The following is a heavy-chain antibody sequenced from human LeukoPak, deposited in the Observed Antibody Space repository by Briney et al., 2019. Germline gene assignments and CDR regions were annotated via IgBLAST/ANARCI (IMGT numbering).Heavy chain of an antibody. CDR2: IWYDGSNK. V-gene: IGHV3-33*06. D-gene: IGHD6-13*01. J-gene: IGHJ4*02. CDR1: GFTFSSYG. CDR3: AKSRSGSWYGLFDY. Sequence: GGSLRLSCAASGFTFSSYGMHWVRQAPGKGLEWVAVIWYDGSNKYYADSVKGRFTISRDNSKNTLYLQMNSLRAEDTAVYYCAKSRSGSWYGLFDYWGQGTLVTVSS.